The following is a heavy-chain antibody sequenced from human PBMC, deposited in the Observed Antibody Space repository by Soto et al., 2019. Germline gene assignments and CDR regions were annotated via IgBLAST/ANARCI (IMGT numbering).Heavy chain of an antibody. V-gene: IGHV2-5*01. CDR1: GFSLSTSGVG. CDR3: AHTVAYSSTWNYFDY. CDR2: IYWNDDK. D-gene: IGHD6-13*01. J-gene: IGHJ4*01. Sequence: LVNPTQTLTLTCTFSGFSLSTSGVGVGWIRQPPGKALEWLALIYWNDDKWYRPSLKSRLTVTKDTSKNQVVLTMANMGPVDSGTYYCAHTVAYSSTWNYFDYWGHGTPVTVSS.